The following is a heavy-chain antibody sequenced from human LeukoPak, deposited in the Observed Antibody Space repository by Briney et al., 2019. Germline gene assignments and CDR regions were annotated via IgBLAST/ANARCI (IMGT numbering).Heavy chain of an antibody. CDR3: AKDRGVVAGPGHYYGMDV. D-gene: IGHD6-19*01. V-gene: IGHV3-30*18. CDR1: GSTFSSYG. Sequence: GGSLRLSCAASGSTFSSYGMHWVRQAPGKGLEWVAVISYDGSNKYYADSVKGRFTISRDNSKNTLYLQMNSLRAEDTAVYYCAKDRGVVAGPGHYYGMDVWGQGTTVTVSS. J-gene: IGHJ6*02. CDR2: ISYDGSNK.